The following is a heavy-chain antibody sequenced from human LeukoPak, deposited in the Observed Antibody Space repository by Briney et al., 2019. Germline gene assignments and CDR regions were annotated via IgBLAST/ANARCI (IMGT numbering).Heavy chain of an antibody. CDR2: ISRSSSDI. V-gene: IGHV3-21*01. J-gene: IGHJ6*02. CDR3: ARDGGYCSGGSCYYCYGMDV. Sequence: PGGSLRLSCAASGFTFSSYSMNWVRQAPGKGLEWVSSISRSSSDIYYAATVKGRFSVSRDNAENLLYLQMSSLRAEDTAVYYCARDGGYCSGGSCYYCYGMDVWGPGTTVTVSS. CDR1: GFTFSSYS. D-gene: IGHD2-15*01.